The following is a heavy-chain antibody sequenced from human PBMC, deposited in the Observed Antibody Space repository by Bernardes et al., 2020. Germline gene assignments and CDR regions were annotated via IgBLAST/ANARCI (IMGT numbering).Heavy chain of an antibody. D-gene: IGHD3-16*02. J-gene: IGHJ4*02. CDR3: ARGRAWGSYRSPFDY. V-gene: IGHV4-34*01. CDR2: INHSGST. Sequence: SETLSLTCAVYGGSFSGYYWSWIRQPPGKGLEWIGEINHSGSTNYNPSLKSRVTISVDTSKNQFSLKLSSVTAADTAVYYCARGRAWGSYRSPFDYWGQGTLVTVSS. CDR1: GGSFSGYY.